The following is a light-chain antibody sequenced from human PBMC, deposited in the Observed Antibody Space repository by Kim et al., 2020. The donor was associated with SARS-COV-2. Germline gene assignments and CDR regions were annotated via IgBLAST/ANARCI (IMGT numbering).Light chain of an antibody. J-gene: IGLJ2*01. CDR2: QDS. CDR1: KLGDKY. V-gene: IGLV3-1*01. CDR3: QAWDSSNAV. Sequence: SYELTQPPSVSVSPGQTASITCSGDKLGDKYACWYQQKPGQSPVLVIYQDSKRPSGIPERSSGSNSGNTATLTIRGTQAMDEADYYCQAWDSSNAVYGGG.